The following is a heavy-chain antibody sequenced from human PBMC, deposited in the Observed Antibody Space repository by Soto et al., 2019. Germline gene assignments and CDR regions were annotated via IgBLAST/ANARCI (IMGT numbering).Heavy chain of an antibody. V-gene: IGHV3-23*01. Sequence: EVQLLESGGGLVQPGGSLKLSWAASGFTFSTYAITWVRKAPGKGLEWVSIISGSVDTSYYADSVKGRFTVSRDNSKKTLDLQMNNLRAEDAAVYYCGRGSSPVSSYYGVGAWGQGTSVTVSS. CDR3: GRGSSPVSSYYGVGA. J-gene: IGHJ6*02. CDR2: ISGSVDTS. CDR1: GFTFSTYA.